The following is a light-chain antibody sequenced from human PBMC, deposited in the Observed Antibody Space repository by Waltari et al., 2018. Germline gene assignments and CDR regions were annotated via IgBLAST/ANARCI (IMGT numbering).Light chain of an antibody. J-gene: IGKJ2*03. Sequence: DIQMTQSPSTLSASVGDRVTNTCRASQSCFSWLAWYQQKPGKAPDLLIYCASTLESGVPSRFSGSGSGTEFTLTITSLQSDDFASYYCQQYNTYSPYSFGQGTKLEIK. CDR2: CAS. V-gene: IGKV1-5*03. CDR3: QQYNTYSPYS. CDR1: QSCFSW.